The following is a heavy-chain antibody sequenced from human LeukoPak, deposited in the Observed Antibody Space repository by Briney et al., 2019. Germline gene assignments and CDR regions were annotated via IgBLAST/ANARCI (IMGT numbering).Heavy chain of an antibody. Sequence: SVKVSCKTSGGTFSSYAISWVRQAPGQGLEWMGRIIPIFGIANYAQKFQGRVTITADKSTSTAYMGLSSLRSEDTAVYYCARVRDYDSSGYTSQLDYWGQGTLVTVSS. CDR2: IIPIFGIA. CDR3: ARVRDYDSSGYTSQLDY. D-gene: IGHD3-22*01. CDR1: GGTFSSYA. V-gene: IGHV1-69*04. J-gene: IGHJ4*02.